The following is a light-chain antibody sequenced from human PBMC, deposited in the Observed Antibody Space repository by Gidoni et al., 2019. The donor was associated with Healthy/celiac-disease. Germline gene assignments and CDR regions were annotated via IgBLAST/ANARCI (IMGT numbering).Light chain of an antibody. CDR1: QSISSW. J-gene: IGKJ1*01. CDR2: KAS. Sequence: DIQMTHSPSTLSASVGDRVTITCRASQSISSWLAWYQQTPGKAPTLLIYKASSLESGVPSRFSGSGSGTEFTLTISSLQPDDFATYYCQQYNSYSWTFGQGTKVEIK. V-gene: IGKV1-5*03. CDR3: QQYNSYSWT.